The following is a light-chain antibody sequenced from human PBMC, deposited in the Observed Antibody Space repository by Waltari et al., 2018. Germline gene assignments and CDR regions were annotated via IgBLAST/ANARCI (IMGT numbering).Light chain of an antibody. CDR2: KVS. CDR1: QSLLHSNGNTY. CDR3: MQVTHFPLT. V-gene: IGKV2-30*02. Sequence: DVVMTQSPLSLPITPGQPASMTCRSSQSLLHSNGNTYLSWFLQKPGQPPRRLIYKVSNRDSGVPDRLSGIGAGTDFTLKISRVEAEDVGVYYCMQVTHFPLTFGGGTKVEIK. J-gene: IGKJ4*01.